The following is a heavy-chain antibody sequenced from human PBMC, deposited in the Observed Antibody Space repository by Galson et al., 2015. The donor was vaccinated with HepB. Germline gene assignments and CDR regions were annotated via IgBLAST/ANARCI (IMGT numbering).Heavy chain of an antibody. D-gene: IGHD3-22*01. CDR3: GKSPYYLDSNGYLTAIDF. Sequence: SLRLSCAASGFTFSDYAMNWVRQGPGKGLEWVSGVSGRSNITFYAESVKGRFTISRDNSRNTLYLQMNSLRAEDTAVYYCGKSPYYLDSNGYLTAIDFWGQGTLVAVSS. CDR1: GFTFSDYA. J-gene: IGHJ4*02. CDR2: VSGRSNIT. V-gene: IGHV3-23*01.